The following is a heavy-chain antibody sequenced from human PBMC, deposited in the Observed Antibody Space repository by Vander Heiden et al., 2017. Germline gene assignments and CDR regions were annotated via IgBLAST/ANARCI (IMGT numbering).Heavy chain of an antibody. CDR3: ARAGAMGLLGYYYYGMDV. CDR2: IGTAGDT. V-gene: IGHV3-13*01. CDR1: GFTFSSYD. Sequence: EVQLVESGGGLVQPGGSLRLPCAASGFTFSSYDMHWVRQAKGKGLEWVSAIGTAGDTYYPGSVKGRFTISRENAKNSLYLQMNSLRAGDTAVYYCARAGAMGLLGYYYYGMDVWGQGTTVTVSS. D-gene: IGHD1-7*01. J-gene: IGHJ6*02.